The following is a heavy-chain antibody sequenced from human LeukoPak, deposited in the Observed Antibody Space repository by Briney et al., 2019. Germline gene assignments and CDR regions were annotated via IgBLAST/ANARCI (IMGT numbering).Heavy chain of an antibody. CDR2: IYYSGST. J-gene: IGHJ4*02. D-gene: IGHD3-22*01. V-gene: IGHV4-59*01. CDR1: SGSISSYY. Sequence: PSETLSLTCTVSSGSISSYYWSWIRQPPGKGLEWIGYIYYSGSTNYNPSLKSRVTISVDTFKNQFSLKLSSVTAADTAVYYCASGFLGDYYDSSGYQAPRDWGQGTLVTVSS. CDR3: ASGFLGDYYDSSGYQAPRD.